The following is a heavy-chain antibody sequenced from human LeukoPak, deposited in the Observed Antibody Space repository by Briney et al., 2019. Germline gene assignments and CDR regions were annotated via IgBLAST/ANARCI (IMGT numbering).Heavy chain of an antibody. CDR2: INAGNGNT. CDR3: ARSANWFSIAARKGYWFDP. CDR1: GYTFTSYA. D-gene: IGHD6-6*01. V-gene: IGHV1-3*01. Sequence: ASVKVSCKTSGYTFTSYAMHWVRQAPGQRLEWMGWINAGNGNTKYSQKFQGRVTITRDTSASTAYMELSSLRSEDTAVYYCARSANWFSIAARKGYWFDPGAREPWSPSPQ. J-gene: IGHJ5*02.